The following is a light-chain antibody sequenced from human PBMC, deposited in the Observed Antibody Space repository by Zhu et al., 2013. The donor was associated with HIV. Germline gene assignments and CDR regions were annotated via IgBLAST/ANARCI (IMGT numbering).Light chain of an antibody. CDR3: QQYGSSPWT. V-gene: IGKV3-20*01. J-gene: IGKJ1*01. Sequence: VLTQSPDTLSLSPGERATLSCRASQSVFSDYLAWYQQRPGQAPRLLIFAASNRATGIPYRFSGSGSGTDFTLTISRLESEDFAVYYCQQYGSSPWTFGQGTKVEIK. CDR2: AAS. CDR1: QSVFSDY.